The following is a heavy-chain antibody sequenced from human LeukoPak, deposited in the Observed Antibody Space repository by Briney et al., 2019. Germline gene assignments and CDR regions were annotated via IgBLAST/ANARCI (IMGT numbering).Heavy chain of an antibody. CDR2: IYYTGST. CDR3: ARRSKAVAGLAFDI. Sequence: PSETLSLTCTVSGDSISSYYWSWIRQPPGKGLECIGYIYYTGSTNYNPSLKSRVTISVDTSKNQFSLKLSSVTAADTAVYYCARRSKAVAGLAFDIWGQGTMVTVSS. J-gene: IGHJ3*02. CDR1: GDSISSYY. V-gene: IGHV4-59*08. D-gene: IGHD6-19*01.